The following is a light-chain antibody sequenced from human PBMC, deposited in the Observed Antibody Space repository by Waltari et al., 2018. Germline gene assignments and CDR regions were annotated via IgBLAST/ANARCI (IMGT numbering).Light chain of an antibody. J-gene: IGKJ1*01. CDR3: QKYGTLPAT. V-gene: IGKV3-20*01. CDR1: QSISRF. Sequence: EIMLTQSPGTLSLSPGGRATLSCRASQSISRFLAWYQQKPGHAPRLLIYDTSTRATGIPDRFSGSGSGTDFSLTISRLEPEDFAVYYCQKYGTLPATFGQGTKVEIK. CDR2: DTS.